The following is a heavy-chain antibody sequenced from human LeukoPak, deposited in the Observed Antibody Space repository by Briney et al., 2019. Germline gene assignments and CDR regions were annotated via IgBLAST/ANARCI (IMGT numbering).Heavy chain of an antibody. D-gene: IGHD6-6*01. CDR3: ARVEYSSSLGYFDY. J-gene: IGHJ4*02. V-gene: IGHV1-46*01. CDR1: GYTFTSYY. CDR2: INPSGGST. Sequence: ASVKVSCKASGYTFTSYYMHWFRRPPGQGLGWRGIINPSGGSTSYAQKFQGRVTMTRDMSTSTVYMELSSLRSEDTAVYYCARVEYSSSLGYFDYWGRGTLVTVSS.